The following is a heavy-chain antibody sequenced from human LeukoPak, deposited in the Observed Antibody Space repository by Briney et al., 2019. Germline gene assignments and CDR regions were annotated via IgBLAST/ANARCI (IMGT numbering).Heavy chain of an antibody. CDR1: GFTFSGFY. Sequence: GGSLRLSCAASGFTFSGFYMTWIRQAPGRGLEWISYISTTGSDISYADSVKGRFTISRDNFKNSLYLQMNSLTAEDTAVYECAKTARTLDYWGQGTLVTVSS. J-gene: IGHJ4*02. CDR3: AKTARTLDY. V-gene: IGHV3-11*01. D-gene: IGHD1/OR15-1a*01. CDR2: ISTTGSDI.